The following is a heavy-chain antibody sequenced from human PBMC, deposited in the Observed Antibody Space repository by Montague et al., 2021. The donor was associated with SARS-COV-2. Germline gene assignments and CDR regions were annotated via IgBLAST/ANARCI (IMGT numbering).Heavy chain of an antibody. V-gene: IGHV4-39*01. CDR2: IYYSGST. D-gene: IGHD3-22*01. CDR1: GGSISSSSYY. CDR3: AGFPTSYYYDSKAAPATPDAFDI. Sequence: SETLSLTCTVSGGSISSSSYYWGWIRQPPGKGLEWIGSIYYSGSTYYNPSLKSRVTISVGTSKNQFSLKLSSVTAADTAVYYCAGFPTSYYYDSKAAPATPDAFDIWGQGTMVTVSS. J-gene: IGHJ3*02.